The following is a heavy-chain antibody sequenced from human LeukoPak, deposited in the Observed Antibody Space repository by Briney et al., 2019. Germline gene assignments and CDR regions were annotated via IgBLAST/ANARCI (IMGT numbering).Heavy chain of an antibody. J-gene: IGHJ4*02. CDR2: IYYSGST. CDR1: GGSISSSSYY. D-gene: IGHD3-9*01. CDR3: ARHLHYDILTVYYKGLYYFDY. V-gene: IGHV4-39*01. Sequence: SETLSLTCTVSGGSISSSSYYWGWIRQPPGKGLEWIGSIYYSGSTYYNPSLKSRVTISVDTSKNQFSLKLSSLTAADTAVYYCARHLHYDILTVYYKGLYYFDYWGQGTLVTVSS.